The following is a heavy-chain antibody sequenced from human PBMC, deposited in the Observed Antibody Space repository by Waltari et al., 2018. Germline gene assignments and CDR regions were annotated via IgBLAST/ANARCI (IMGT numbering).Heavy chain of an antibody. CDR3: ARERNTFIPFDY. CDR2: ISSRGTTI. D-gene: IGHD2-21*01. Sequence: GLEWVSYISSRGTTIYYADSVKGRFTISRDNAKKSLYLQMKGLRAEDTAVYYCARERNTFIPFDYWGQGALVTVSS. J-gene: IGHJ4*02. V-gene: IGHV3-48*03.